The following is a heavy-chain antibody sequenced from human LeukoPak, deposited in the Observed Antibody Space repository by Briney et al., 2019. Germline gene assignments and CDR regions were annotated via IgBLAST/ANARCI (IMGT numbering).Heavy chain of an antibody. CDR3: AGSSGWYAFFRFDP. Sequence: SETLSLTCAVYGGSFSGYYWSWIRQPPGKGLEWIGEINHSGSTNYNPSLRSRVTISVDTSKNQFSLKLSSVTAADTAVYYCAGSSGWYAFFRFDPWGQGTLVTVSS. V-gene: IGHV4-34*01. J-gene: IGHJ5*02. D-gene: IGHD6-19*01. CDR1: GGSFSGYY. CDR2: INHSGST.